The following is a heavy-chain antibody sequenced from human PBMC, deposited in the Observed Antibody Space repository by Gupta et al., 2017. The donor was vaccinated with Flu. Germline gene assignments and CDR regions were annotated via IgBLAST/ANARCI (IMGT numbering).Heavy chain of an antibody. CDR1: GFRFDDHA. CDR3: VKDKVGALPGAFDI. CDR2: ISWNAVNT. J-gene: IGHJ3*02. V-gene: IGHV3-9*01. Sequence: EVQLVESGGGLVQPGRSLRLSCVASGFRFDDHAMHWVRQAPGKGLEWVSAISWNAVNTDYAGSVKGRFTISRDNAKNSLYLQMNSLRTDDTALYYCVKDKVGALPGAFDIWGQGTMVTVSS. D-gene: IGHD1-26*01.